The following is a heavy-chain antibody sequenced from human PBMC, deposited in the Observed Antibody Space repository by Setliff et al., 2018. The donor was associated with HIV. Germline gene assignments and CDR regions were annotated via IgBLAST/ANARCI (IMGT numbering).Heavy chain of an antibody. CDR3: ARMEYDVRGRAPNWFDP. V-gene: IGHV1-46*01. CDR1: GYTFTSYI. Sequence: GASVKVSCKASGYTFTSYILHWVRQAAGQGLEWVGRIAPSSGGIHYAQKFQGRVTMTRDTSISTAYMELSSLTSEDTAVYYCARMEYDVRGRAPNWFDPWGPGTLVTVSS. CDR2: IAPSSGGI. J-gene: IGHJ5*02. D-gene: IGHD2-8*01.